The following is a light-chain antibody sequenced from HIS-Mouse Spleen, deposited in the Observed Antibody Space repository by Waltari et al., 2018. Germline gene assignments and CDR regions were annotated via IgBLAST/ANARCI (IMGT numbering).Light chain of an antibody. J-gene: IGLJ2*01. CDR3: NSRDSSGNHVV. V-gene: IGLV3-19*01. CDR1: SLRSYY. Sequence: SSELTQDPAVSVALGQTVRITCQGDSLRSYYASWYQQKPRQAPLLVIYGKNNRPSGIPDRFSGSSSGNTASLTITGAQAEDEADYYCNSRDSSGNHVVFGGGTKLTVL. CDR2: GKN.